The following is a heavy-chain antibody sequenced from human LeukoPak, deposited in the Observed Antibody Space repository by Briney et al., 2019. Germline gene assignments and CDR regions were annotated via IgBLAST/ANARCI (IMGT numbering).Heavy chain of an antibody. J-gene: IGHJ3*02. CDR1: RIPFSNYG. Sequence: PGGSLRLSCAASRIPFSNYGIHWVRQAPGKGLGWVAIIWHDGSSKYYADSVKGRFTISRDNSKNTLYLQMSRLRAEDTAVYYCVIEGGSTDAFDIWGRGTMVTVS. CDR3: VIEGGSTDAFDI. D-gene: IGHD3-16*01. CDR2: IWHDGSSK. V-gene: IGHV3-33*01.